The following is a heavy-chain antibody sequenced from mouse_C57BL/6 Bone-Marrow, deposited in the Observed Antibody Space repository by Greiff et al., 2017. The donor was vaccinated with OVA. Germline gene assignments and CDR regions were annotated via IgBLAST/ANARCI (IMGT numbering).Heavy chain of an antibody. Sequence: DVHLVESGGGLVQPGGSLKLSCAASGFTFSDYYMYWVRQTPEKRLEWVAYISNGGGSTYYPDTVKGRFTISRDNAKNTLYLQMSRLKSEDTAMYYCARRVTVAFPGFAYWGQGTLVTVSA. V-gene: IGHV5-12*01. CDR2: ISNGGGST. J-gene: IGHJ3*01. CDR1: GFTFSDYY. CDR3: ARRVTVAFPGFAY. D-gene: IGHD1-1*01.